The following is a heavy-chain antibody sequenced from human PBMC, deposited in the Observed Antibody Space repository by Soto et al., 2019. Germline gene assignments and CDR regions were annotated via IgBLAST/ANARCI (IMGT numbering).Heavy chain of an antibody. CDR1: GFTFSSYA. CDR2: ISGSGGST. D-gene: IGHD2-8*01. Sequence: GGSLRLSCAASGFTFSSYAMSWVRQAPGKGLEWVSAISGSGGSTYYADSVKGRFTISRDNSKNTLYLQMNSLRAEDTAVYYCAKSLIVLMVYAPDYYYYGMDVWGQGTTVTV. J-gene: IGHJ6*02. CDR3: AKSLIVLMVYAPDYYYYGMDV. V-gene: IGHV3-23*01.